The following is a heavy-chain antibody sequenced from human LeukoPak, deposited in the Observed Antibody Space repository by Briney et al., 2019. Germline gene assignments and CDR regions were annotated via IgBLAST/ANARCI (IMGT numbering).Heavy chain of an antibody. CDR2: IIPIFGTA. CDR3: AREAYCSSTSCYVYYYYGMDV. J-gene: IGHJ6*02. CDR1: GGTFSSYA. Sequence: SVKVSCKASGGTFSSYAINWVRQAPGQGLEWMGGIIPIFGTANYAQKFQGRVTITADESTSTAYMELSSLRSEGTAVYYCAREAYCSSTSCYVYYYYGMDVWGQGTTVTVSS. D-gene: IGHD2-2*01. V-gene: IGHV1-69*13.